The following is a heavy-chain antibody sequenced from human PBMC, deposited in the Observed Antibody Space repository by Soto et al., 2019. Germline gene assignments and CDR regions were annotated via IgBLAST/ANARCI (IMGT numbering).Heavy chain of an antibody. CDR2: INPKRGGT. Sequence: QVQLVQSGAEVKKPGASVKVSCTTYGYTFSDYFLHWVRQAPGQGPEWMGFINPKRGGTEYAPKFQGRVTMTRDTSSSTVYMYLSGLTSDDPAIYYCARDSGIPGRYWYFGLWGRGTLVTVSS. CDR1: GYTFSDYF. D-gene: IGHD2-21*01. J-gene: IGHJ2*01. V-gene: IGHV1-2*02. CDR3: ARDSGIPGRYWYFGL.